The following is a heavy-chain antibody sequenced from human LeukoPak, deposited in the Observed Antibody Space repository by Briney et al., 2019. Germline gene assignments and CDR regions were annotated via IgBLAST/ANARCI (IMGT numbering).Heavy chain of an antibody. V-gene: IGHV3-48*02. CDR1: GFTFSSYS. J-gene: IGHJ6*02. CDR3: AKGRLPGLRNYYYGMDV. D-gene: IGHD2-21*01. Sequence: GGSLRLSCAASGFTFSSYSMNWVRQAPGKGLEWVSCISSSSSTTYYADSVKGRFTISRDNAKGSLYLQMNSLRDEDTAVYFCAKGRLPGLRNYYYGMDVWGQGTTVTVSS. CDR2: ISSSSSTT.